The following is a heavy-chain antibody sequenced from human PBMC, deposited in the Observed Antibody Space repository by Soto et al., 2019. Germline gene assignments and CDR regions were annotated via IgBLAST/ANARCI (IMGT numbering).Heavy chain of an antibody. CDR2: IIPIFGTA. V-gene: IGHV1-69*06. J-gene: IGHJ4*02. Sequence: QVQLVQSGAEVKKPGSSVKVSCKASGGTFSSYAISWVRQAPGQGREWMGGIIPIFGTANYAQKFQGRVTITADKSTRRAYLELSSLRYEDTVVYYGARCSWDSSRWVRPGGWYTYYFDYWGQGTLVTGSS. CDR1: GGTFSSYA. D-gene: IGHD6-13*01. CDR3: ARCSWDSSRWVRPGGWYTYYFDY.